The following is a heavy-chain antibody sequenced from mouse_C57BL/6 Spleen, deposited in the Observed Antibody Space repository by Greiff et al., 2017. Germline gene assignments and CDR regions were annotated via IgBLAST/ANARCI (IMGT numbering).Heavy chain of an antibody. J-gene: IGHJ4*01. CDR2: IYPGDGDT. D-gene: IGHD1-1*01. V-gene: IGHV1-80*01. CDR3: AKPLYYYGSSYDYAMDY. Sequence: VQLVESGAELVKPGASVKISCKASGYAFSSYWMNWVKQRPGKGLEWIGQIYPGDGDTNYNGKFKGKATLTADKSSSTAYMQLSSLTSEDSAVYFCAKPLYYYGSSYDYAMDYWGQGTSVTVSS. CDR1: GYAFSSYW.